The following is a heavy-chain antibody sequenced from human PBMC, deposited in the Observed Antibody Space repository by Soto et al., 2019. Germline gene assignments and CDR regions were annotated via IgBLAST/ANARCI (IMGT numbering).Heavy chain of an antibody. V-gene: IGHV1-69*12. CDR3: ARDNGRPQLGGNYYYITDV. D-gene: IGHD3-3*02. CDR2: IIPLFRTP. Sequence: QVQLVQSGAEVKEPGSSMKISCQASGGTFRSYALSWVRQAPGQGLEWMGGIIPLFRTPDYAQKFQGRVTITADESTSTAYMELSSLRSEDTAIYYCARDNGRPQLGGNYYYITDVWGQGTTITVSS. J-gene: IGHJ6*02. CDR1: GGTFRSYA.